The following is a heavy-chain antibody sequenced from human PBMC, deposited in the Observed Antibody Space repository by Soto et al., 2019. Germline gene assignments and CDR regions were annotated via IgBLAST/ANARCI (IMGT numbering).Heavy chain of an antibody. CDR2: IDWDDDK. CDR3: ARIRAPLDYYYDSSGYGLYGMDV. Sequence: SGPTLVNPTQTLTLTCTFSGFSLSTSGMCVSWIRQPPGKALEWLARIDWDDDKYYSTSLKTRLTISKDTSKNQVVLTMTNMDPVDTATYYCARIRAPLDYYYDSSGYGLYGMDVWGQGTKVTVSS. J-gene: IGHJ6*02. V-gene: IGHV2-70*11. CDR1: GFSLSTSGMC. D-gene: IGHD3-22*01.